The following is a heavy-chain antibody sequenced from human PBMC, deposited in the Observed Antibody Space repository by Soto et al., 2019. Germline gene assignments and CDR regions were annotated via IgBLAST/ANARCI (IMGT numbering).Heavy chain of an antibody. CDR3: AGETYGSGSYHCALYI. Sequence: QVHLVQSGTEVKKPGASVKVSCKASGYTFTSYGITWVRQAPGQGLEWMGWINTYNGYTNFAQSVQGRVTMTTNKSTSTAYMELRSLRSDDTAVYYCAGETYGSGSYHCALYIWGQGTKVAVSS. CDR2: INTYNGYT. J-gene: IGHJ3*02. V-gene: IGHV1-18*01. D-gene: IGHD3-10*01. CDR1: GYTFTSYG.